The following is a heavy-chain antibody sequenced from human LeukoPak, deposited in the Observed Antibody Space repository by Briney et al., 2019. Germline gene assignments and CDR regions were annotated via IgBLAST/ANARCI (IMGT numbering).Heavy chain of an antibody. J-gene: IGHJ5*02. V-gene: IGHV4-59*01. Sequence: SETLSLTCTVSGGSISSYYWSWIRQPPGKGLEWIGYIYYSGSTNYNPSLKSRVTMSVDTSKNQFSLKLQSVTAADTAVYYCARTKGLINWFDPWGQGTLVTVSS. D-gene: IGHD2-21*01. CDR2: IYYSGST. CDR1: GGSISSYY. CDR3: ARTKGLINWFDP.